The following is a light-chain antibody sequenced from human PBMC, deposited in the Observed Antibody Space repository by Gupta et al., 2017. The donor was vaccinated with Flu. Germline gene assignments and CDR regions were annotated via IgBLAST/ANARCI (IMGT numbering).Light chain of an antibody. J-gene: IGLJ3*02. CDR2: KDR. Sequence: SYELTQPPSVSVSLGQMARITCSGEALPKKYAYWYQHKPGPFPLLVIYKDRERPSGIPERFSGSSSGTTVTLTISGVQAEDEADYYCLSADSSGTSWVFGGGTKLTVL. CDR3: LSADSSGTSWV. V-gene: IGLV3-16*01. CDR1: ALPKKY.